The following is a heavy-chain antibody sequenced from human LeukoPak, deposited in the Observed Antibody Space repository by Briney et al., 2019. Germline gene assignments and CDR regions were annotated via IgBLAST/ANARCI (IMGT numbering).Heavy chain of an antibody. CDR1: GFTFSSYS. D-gene: IGHD3-22*01. J-gene: IGHJ4*02. CDR3: AKRGVVIRVILVGFHKEAYYFDS. CDR2: ISSSSSYI. V-gene: IGHV3-21*04. Sequence: GSLRLSCAASGFTFSSYSMNWVRQAPGKGLEWVSSISSSSSYIYYADSVKGRFTISTDHPKNALYLQMNSLRAEDTAVYFCAKRGVVIRVILVGFHKEAYYFDSWGQGALVTVSS.